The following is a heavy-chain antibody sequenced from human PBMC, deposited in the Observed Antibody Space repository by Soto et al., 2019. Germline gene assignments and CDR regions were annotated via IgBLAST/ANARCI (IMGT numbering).Heavy chain of an antibody. Sequence: EVQLVESGGGLVQPGRSLRLSCAVSGFTFDDYAMHWVRQPPGKGLEWVSSISWNSGDIAYADSVKGRFTISRDNAKNSLYLQMNSLTAEDTAVYYCAKQDPRGGDHVLDPWGQGTLVTVSS. V-gene: IGHV3-9*01. D-gene: IGHD2-21*02. J-gene: IGHJ5*02. CDR2: ISWNSGDI. CDR3: AKQDPRGGDHVLDP. CDR1: GFTFDDYA.